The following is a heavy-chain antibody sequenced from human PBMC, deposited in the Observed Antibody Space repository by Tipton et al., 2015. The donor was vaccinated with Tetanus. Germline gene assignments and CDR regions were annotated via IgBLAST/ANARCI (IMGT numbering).Heavy chain of an antibody. D-gene: IGHD1-26*01. CDR3: SKGSYSGQFDY. CDR1: GFTFDDNT. CDR2: ISWDGGST. V-gene: IGHV3-43*01. Sequence: GSLRLSCAASGFTFDDNTMHWVRQAPGKGLEWVSLISWDGGSTYYADSVKGRFTISRDNSKNSLYLQMNSLRTEDTALYYCSKGSYSGQFDYWGQGTLVTVSS. J-gene: IGHJ4*02.